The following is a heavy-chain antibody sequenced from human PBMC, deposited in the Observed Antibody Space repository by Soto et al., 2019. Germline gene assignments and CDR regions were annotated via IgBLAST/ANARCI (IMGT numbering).Heavy chain of an antibody. Sequence: EESLKISCKGSGYSFTGYWITWVRQKPGKGLEWMGRIDPSDSQTYYSPSFRGHVTISVTKSITTVFLQWSSLRASDTAMYYCARQIYDSDTGPNSQYYFDSCGQATPLTVS. CDR3: ARQIYDSDTGPNSQYYFDS. CDR1: GYSFTGYW. V-gene: IGHV5-10-1*01. J-gene: IGHJ4*02. D-gene: IGHD3-22*01. CDR2: IDPSDSQT.